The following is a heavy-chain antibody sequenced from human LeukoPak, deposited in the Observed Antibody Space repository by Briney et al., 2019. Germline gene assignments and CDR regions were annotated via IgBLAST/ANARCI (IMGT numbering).Heavy chain of an antibody. CDR1: GGSISSSSYY. CDR2: IYYSGST. Sequence: SETLSLTCTVSGGSISSSSYYWGWIRQPPGKGLEWIGSIYYSGSTYYNPSLKSRVTISVDTSKNQFSLKLSSVTAADTAVYYCARRPYYYGSGSSYMDVWGKGTTVTVSS. D-gene: IGHD3-10*01. V-gene: IGHV4-39*07. CDR3: ARRPYYYGSGSSYMDV. J-gene: IGHJ6*03.